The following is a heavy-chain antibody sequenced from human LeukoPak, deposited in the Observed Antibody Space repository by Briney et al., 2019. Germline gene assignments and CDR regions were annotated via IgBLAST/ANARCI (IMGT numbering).Heavy chain of an antibody. Sequence: PGGSLRLSCAASGFKFSDHYIDWVRQAPGKGLEWVGRSRNKASSYTTEYAASVEGRFTISRDVSESSLYLQMNSLRTEDTAVYYCAKAFSGVTTFYWGQGTLVTVSS. J-gene: IGHJ4*02. D-gene: IGHD4-17*01. CDR3: AKAFSGVTTFY. CDR1: GFKFSDHY. V-gene: IGHV3-72*01. CDR2: SRNKASSYTT.